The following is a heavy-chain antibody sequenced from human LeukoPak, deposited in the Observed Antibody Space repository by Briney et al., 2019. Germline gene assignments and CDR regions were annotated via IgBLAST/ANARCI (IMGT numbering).Heavy chain of an antibody. CDR2: ISYDGSNK. D-gene: IGHD6-19*01. CDR1: GFTFSSYG. J-gene: IGHJ4*02. CDR3: ARAAYYSSGWPLDY. V-gene: IGHV3-30*03. Sequence: GGSLRLSCEASGFTFSSYGMHWVRQAPGKGLEWVAVISYDGSNKYYADSVKGRFTISRDNSKNTLYLQMNSLRPEDTAVYSCARAAYYSSGWPLDYWGQGTLVTVSS.